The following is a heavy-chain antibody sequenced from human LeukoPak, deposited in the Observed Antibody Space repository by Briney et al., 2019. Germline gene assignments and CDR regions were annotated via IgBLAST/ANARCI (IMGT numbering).Heavy chain of an antibody. J-gene: IGHJ4*02. V-gene: IGHV3-23*01. CDR1: GFPFSSYA. CDR3: AKGPDGYNDISDY. CDR2: ISGSGGST. Sequence: GVSLRLSCAASGFPFSSYAMRWVRQSPGKGLEWVSAISGSGGSTYYADSVKGRFTISRDNSKNTRYLQMNSPRAEDTAVYYCAKGPDGYNDISDYWGQGTLVTVSS. D-gene: IGHD5-24*01.